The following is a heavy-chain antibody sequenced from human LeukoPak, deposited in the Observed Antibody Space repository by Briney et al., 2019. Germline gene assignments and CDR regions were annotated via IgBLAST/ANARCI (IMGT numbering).Heavy chain of an antibody. CDR1: GGTFSSYA. CDR3: ARDVRHLYVVDY. D-gene: IGHD2-8*01. CDR2: IIPIFGTA. V-gene: IGHV1-69*05. Sequence: SVKVSCKASGGTFSSYAISWVRQAPGQGLEWMGRIIPIFGTANYAQKFQGRVTMTTDTSTSTAYMELRSLRSDDTAVYYCARDVRHLYVVDYWGQGTLVTVSS. J-gene: IGHJ4*02.